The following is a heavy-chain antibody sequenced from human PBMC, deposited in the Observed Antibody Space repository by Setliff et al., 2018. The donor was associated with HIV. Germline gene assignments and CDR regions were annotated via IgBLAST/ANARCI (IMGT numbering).Heavy chain of an antibody. J-gene: IGHJ4*02. CDR2: IYYSGSA. V-gene: IGHV4-59*08. CDR3: ARHKILPPYYFDY. CDR1: GGSISSYY. Sequence: PSETLSLTCTVSGGSISSYYWSWIRQPPGKALEWIGYIYYSGSANYNPSLKSRATISLDMSKNQFSLKLSSVTAADTAVYYCARHKILPPYYFDYWGQGTLVTVSS.